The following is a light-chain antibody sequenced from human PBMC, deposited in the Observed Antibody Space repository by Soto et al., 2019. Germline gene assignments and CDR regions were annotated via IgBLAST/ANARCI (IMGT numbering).Light chain of an antibody. CDR2: RVT. J-gene: IGLJ1*01. CDR1: SSDVGGNKY. Sequence: QSVLTQPASVSGSPGQSITISCTGTSSDVGGNKYVSWYQQYPGKVPKLLINRVTNRPSGVSYRFSGSKSGNTASLTVSALLAEDEADYCCASFTNDSLYVFGTGTKVT. V-gene: IGLV2-14*01. CDR3: ASFTNDSLYV.